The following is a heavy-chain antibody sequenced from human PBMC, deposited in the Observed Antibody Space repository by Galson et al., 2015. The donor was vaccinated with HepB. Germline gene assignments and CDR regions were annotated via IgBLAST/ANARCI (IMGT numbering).Heavy chain of an antibody. CDR1: GFIFSDYG. D-gene: IGHD2-2*01. V-gene: IGHV3-30*02. J-gene: IGHJ4*02. CDR2: MRYDGSNK. CDR3: VIDIVVVPNEGIDY. Sequence: SLRLSCAASGFIFSDYGMHWVRQAPGKGLEWVAFMRYDGSNKYYANSVKGRFTLSRDNSKNTLYLQMNSLRAEDTAMYYCVIDIVVVPNEGIDYWGQGTLVTVSS.